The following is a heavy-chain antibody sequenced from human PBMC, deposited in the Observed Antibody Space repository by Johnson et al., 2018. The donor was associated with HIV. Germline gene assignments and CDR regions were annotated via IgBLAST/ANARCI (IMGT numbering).Heavy chain of an antibody. V-gene: IGHV3-30*18. CDR2: ISYAGSNK. D-gene: IGHD4-23*01. CDR3: AKESEAYGGNVGFQHAFDI. CDR1: GFTFSTYG. Sequence: QVQLVESGGGVVQPGRSLGLSCAASGFTFSTYGMHWVRQAPGKGLEWVAVISYAGSNKYYADSVKGRFTISRDNFKNTLVLRMNSLRAEDTAVYYCAKESEAYGGNVGFQHAFDIWGQGTMVTVSS. J-gene: IGHJ3*02.